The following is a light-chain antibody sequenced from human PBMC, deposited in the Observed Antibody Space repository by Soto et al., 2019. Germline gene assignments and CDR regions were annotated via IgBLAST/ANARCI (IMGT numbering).Light chain of an antibody. Sequence: QSVLTQPPSASGTPGQRVTISCSGSISNIGSNSVNWYQQFPGTAPKILIYSNSQRPSGVPDRFSGSKSGTSASLAISGLQSEDEADYYCGVWDDSVNVRYLFGTGTKVTVL. CDR2: SNS. J-gene: IGLJ1*01. V-gene: IGLV1-44*01. CDR1: ISNIGSNS. CDR3: GVWDDSVNVRYL.